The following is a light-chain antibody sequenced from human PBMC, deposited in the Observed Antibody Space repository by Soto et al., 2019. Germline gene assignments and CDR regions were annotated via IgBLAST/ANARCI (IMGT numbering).Light chain of an antibody. Sequence: QSVLTQDASVSGSPGQSITTSCTGTSSDVGGFNYVSWYQQHPGKAPKLMIYDVFTRPSGVSNRFSGSKSGNTASLTISALQAEDEADYYCTSWTSTSTYVFGSGTKVTVL. J-gene: IGLJ1*01. CDR1: SSDVGGFNY. CDR3: TSWTSTSTYV. V-gene: IGLV2-14*03. CDR2: DVF.